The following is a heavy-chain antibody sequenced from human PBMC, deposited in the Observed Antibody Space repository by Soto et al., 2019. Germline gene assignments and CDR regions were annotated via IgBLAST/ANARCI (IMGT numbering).Heavy chain of an antibody. CDR1: GGTFSSYA. CDR3: ASPTREWLPPARDYYYGMDV. J-gene: IGHJ6*02. Sequence: QVQLVQSGAEVKKPGSSVKVSCKASGGTFSSYAISWVRQAPGQGLEWMGGIITIFDTANYAQKFQGRVTITADKSTSTAYMELSSLRSEDTAVYYCASPTREWLPPARDYYYGMDVWGQGTTVTVSS. V-gene: IGHV1-69*06. D-gene: IGHD3-3*01. CDR2: IITIFDTA.